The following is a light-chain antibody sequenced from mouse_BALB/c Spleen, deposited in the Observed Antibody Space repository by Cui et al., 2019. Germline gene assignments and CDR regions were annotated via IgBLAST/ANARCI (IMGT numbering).Light chain of an antibody. CDR2: STS. CDR1: SGVSY. Sequence: QIVLTQSPAIMSASLGEEITLTCSASSGVSYMHWYQQKSGTSPKLLIYSTSSLASGVPSRFSGSGSGTFYSLTISSVEAEDAADYYCHQWSSYPWTFGGGTKLEIK. J-gene: IGKJ1*01. V-gene: IGKV4-80*01. CDR3: HQWSSYPWT.